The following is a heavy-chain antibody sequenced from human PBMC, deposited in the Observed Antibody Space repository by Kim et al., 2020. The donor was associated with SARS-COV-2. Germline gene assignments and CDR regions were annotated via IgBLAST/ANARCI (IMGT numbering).Heavy chain of an antibody. Sequence: NAAESVKARFAVSREISKNTLYLQVDSLRAEDTALYYCAKDLWGYSGPDYWGQGTLVTVSS. V-gene: IGHV3-23*01. D-gene: IGHD3-16*01. CDR3: AKDLWGYSGPDY. J-gene: IGHJ4*02.